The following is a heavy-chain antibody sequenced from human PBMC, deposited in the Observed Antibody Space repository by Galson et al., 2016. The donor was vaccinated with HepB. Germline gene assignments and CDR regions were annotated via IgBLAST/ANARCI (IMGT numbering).Heavy chain of an antibody. Sequence: SLRLSCAASGFTFSSYAMHWVRQAPGKGLEWVAVIWYDGSNKYYADSVKGRFTISRDNSKNTLYLQMNSLRAEDTAVYYCPRSQGNWAPLSYYMDVWGKGTTVTVSS. CDR1: GFTFSSYA. J-gene: IGHJ6*03. CDR2: IWYDGSNK. CDR3: PRSQGNWAPLSYYMDV. D-gene: IGHD7-27*01. V-gene: IGHV3-33*08.